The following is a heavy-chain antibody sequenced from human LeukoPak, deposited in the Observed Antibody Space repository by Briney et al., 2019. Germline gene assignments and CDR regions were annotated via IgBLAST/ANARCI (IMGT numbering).Heavy chain of an antibody. CDR2: INPTSGGT. Sequence: ASVRVSCKASGYTFTGYYIHWVRQAPGQGLEWMGWINPTSGGTKYAQKFQGRVTMTRDTSISTAYMELSRLRADDTAVFYCARGGSAWDNPFDYWGQGTLATVSS. V-gene: IGHV1-2*02. J-gene: IGHJ4*02. D-gene: IGHD6-19*01. CDR3: ARGGSAWDNPFDY. CDR1: GYTFTGYY.